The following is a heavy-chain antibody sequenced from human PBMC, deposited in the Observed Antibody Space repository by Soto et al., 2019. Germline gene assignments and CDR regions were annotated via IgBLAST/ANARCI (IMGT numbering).Heavy chain of an antibody. CDR1: GGPINSGVNY. J-gene: IGHJ4*02. D-gene: IGHD2-21*01. CDR2: SYYSGST. CDR3: ARGTEGDFNVNL. Sequence: QVQLQESGPRLVKPSQTLALTCTVSGGPINSGVNYWIRIRQLPGKGLEWIGYSYYSGSTKYNPSLKSRVTISVDTSKHHFSLKMTSVTASATAVYYCARGTEGDFNVNLWGQGTLVTVSS. V-gene: IGHV4-31*03.